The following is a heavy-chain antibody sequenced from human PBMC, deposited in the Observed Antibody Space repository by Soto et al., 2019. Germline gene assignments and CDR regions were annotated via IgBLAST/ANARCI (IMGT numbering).Heavy chain of an antibody. Sequence: VGSLRLSCAASGLIFSNAWMSWVRQAPGKGLEWVGLIKKKADGGTAVYAAPLKGRFTISRDDSKNTLYLEMSSLKTEDTAVYYCRTQWLDWGQGTLVTVS. CDR2: IKKKADGGTA. D-gene: IGHD6-19*01. CDR3: RTQWLD. V-gene: IGHV3-15*01. J-gene: IGHJ4*02. CDR1: GLIFSNAW.